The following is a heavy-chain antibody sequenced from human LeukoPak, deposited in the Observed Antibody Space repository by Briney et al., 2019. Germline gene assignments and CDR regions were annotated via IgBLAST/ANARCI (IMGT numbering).Heavy chain of an antibody. V-gene: IGHV4-59*01. J-gene: IGHJ3*02. CDR3: ARGEYSYAAAFDI. D-gene: IGHD5-18*01. CDR1: GGSISSYY. CDR2: IYYSGST. Sequence: SETLSLTCTCSGGSISSYYWSWIRQPPGKGLEWIGYIYYSGSTNYNPSLKSRVTISVDTSKNQFSLKLSSVTAADTAVYYCARGEYSYAAAFDIWGQGTMVTVSS.